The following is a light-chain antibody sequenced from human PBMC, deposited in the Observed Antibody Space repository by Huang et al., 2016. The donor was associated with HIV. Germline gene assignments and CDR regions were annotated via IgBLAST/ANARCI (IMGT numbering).Light chain of an antibody. J-gene: IGKJ2*01. CDR2: GAS. CDR3: QQYNNWPFT. CDR1: QSISNN. V-gene: IGKV3-15*01. Sequence: EIVMTQSPGTMSVSPGERATLSCRPSQSISNNLAWYQQRPGQAPRLLIFGASTVATGIPARFSGSASGTVFTLTISSLQGEDSAVYHCQQYNNWPFTFGQGTKLEIK.